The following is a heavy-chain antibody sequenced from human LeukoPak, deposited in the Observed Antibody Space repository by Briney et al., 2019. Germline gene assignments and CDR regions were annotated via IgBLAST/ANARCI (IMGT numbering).Heavy chain of an antibody. D-gene: IGHD5-18*01. CDR3: ARARIHLWPNAGFDY. V-gene: IGHV3-7*01. J-gene: IGHJ4*02. CDR2: IKQDGSEK. CDR1: GFTFSSYW. Sequence: GGSLRLSCAASGFTFSSYWMSWVRQAPGKGLEWVANIKQDGSEKYYVDSVKGRFTISRDNAKNSLYLQMNSLRAEDTAVYYCARARIHLWPNAGFDYWGQGTLVTVSS.